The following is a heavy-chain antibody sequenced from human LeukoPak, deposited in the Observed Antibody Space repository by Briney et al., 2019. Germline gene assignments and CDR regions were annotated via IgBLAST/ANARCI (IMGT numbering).Heavy chain of an antibody. J-gene: IGHJ4*01. V-gene: IGHV1-3*01. CDR1: GYTFTTYA. D-gene: IGHD3-10*01. CDR3: ARDWHGVGDGDFDY. Sequence: GASVKVSCKASGYTFTTYAMHWVRQAPGQRLEWMGWINAGNGNTKYSQKFQGRVTITRDTSASTAYMELSSLRSEDTAMHYCARDWHGVGDGDFDYWGHGTLVTVSS. CDR2: INAGNGNT.